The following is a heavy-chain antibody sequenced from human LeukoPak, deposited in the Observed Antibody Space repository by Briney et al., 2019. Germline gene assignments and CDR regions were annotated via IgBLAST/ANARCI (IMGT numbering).Heavy chain of an antibody. CDR2: INDNGGST. D-gene: IGHD6-19*01. Sequence: GGSLRLSCSASGFTFTSYSMHWVRQAPGKGLEYVSAINDNGGSTYYGDPVKGRFTISRDNSKNTLYLQMSSLRGDDTAIYYCVSPTSSGWYDFWGQGTLVIVSS. V-gene: IGHV3-64D*09. J-gene: IGHJ5*01. CDR3: VSPTSSGWYDF. CDR1: GFTFTSYS.